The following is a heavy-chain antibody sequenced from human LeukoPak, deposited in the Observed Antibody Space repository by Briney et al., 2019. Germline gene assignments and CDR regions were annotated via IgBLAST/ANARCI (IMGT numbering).Heavy chain of an antibody. CDR3: AKALGVYGDYVGYDAFDI. J-gene: IGHJ3*02. CDR2: ISGSGGST. D-gene: IGHD4-17*01. V-gene: IGHV3-23*01. CDR1: GFTFSSYA. Sequence: GGSLRLPCAASGFTFSSYAMSWVRQAPGKGLEWVSVISGSGGSTYYADSVKGRFTISRDNSKSTLYLQMNSLRAEDTAVYYCAKALGVYGDYVGYDAFDIWGQGTMVTVSS.